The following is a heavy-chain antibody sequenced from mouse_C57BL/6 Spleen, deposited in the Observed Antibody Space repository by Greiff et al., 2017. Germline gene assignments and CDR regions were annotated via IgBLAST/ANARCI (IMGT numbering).Heavy chain of an antibody. CDR3: ARDQGSHWDGAWFAY. Sequence: EVQLVESGGGLVKPGGSLKLSCAASGFTFSSYAMSWVRQTPEKRLEWVATLSDGGSYTYYPDNVKGRFTISRDNAKNNLYLQMSHLKSEDTAMYYCARDQGSHWDGAWFAYWGQGTLVTVSA. CDR2: LSDGGSYT. CDR1: GFTFSSYA. D-gene: IGHD4-1*01. J-gene: IGHJ3*01. V-gene: IGHV5-4*01.